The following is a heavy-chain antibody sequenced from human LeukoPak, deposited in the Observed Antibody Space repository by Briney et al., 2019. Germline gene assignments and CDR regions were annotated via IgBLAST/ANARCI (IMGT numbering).Heavy chain of an antibody. CDR2: ISWNSGSI. D-gene: IGHD6-19*01. CDR1: GFTFDDYA. CDR3: AKKGGAVAGASPGDWYFDL. J-gene: IGHJ2*01. V-gene: IGHV3-9*01. Sequence: GRSLRLSCAASGFTFDDYAMHWVRQAPGKGLEWVSGISWNSGSIGYADSVKGRFTISRDNAKNSLYLQMNSLRAEDTALYHCAKKGGAVAGASPGDWYFDLWGRGTLVTVSS.